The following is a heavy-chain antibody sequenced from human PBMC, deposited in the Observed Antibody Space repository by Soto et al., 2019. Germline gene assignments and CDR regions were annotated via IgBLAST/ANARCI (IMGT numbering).Heavy chain of an antibody. CDR3: VREDGKVGTNYAFDY. CDR2: INGGGNYI. J-gene: IGHJ4*02. CDR1: GFTFSTYT. V-gene: IGHV3-21*01. D-gene: IGHD1-26*01. Sequence: PGGSLRLSCASSGFTFSTYTMNWVRQAPGQGLEWVSSINGGGNYIYYAESVKGRFTISRDNAKNSLYLQIDRLRAEDTALYYCVREDGKVGTNYAFDYGGLGALVTVSS.